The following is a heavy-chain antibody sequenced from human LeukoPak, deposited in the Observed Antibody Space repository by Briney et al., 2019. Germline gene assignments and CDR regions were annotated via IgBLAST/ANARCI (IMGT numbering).Heavy chain of an antibody. CDR3: ARVRTYYDFWSGFDY. V-gene: IGHV3-21*01. D-gene: IGHD3-3*01. CDR1: GFTFSSYS. J-gene: IGHJ4*02. CDR2: ISSSSSYI. Sequence: GGSLRLSCAASGFTFSSYSMNWVRQAPGKGLEWVSSISSSSSYIYYADSVKGRFTISRDNAKNSLYLQMNSLRAEDTAVYYCARVRTYYDFWSGFDYWGQGTLVTVSS.